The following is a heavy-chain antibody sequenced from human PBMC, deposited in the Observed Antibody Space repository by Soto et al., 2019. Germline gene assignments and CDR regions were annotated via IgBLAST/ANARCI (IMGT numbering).Heavy chain of an antibody. Sequence: QVQLVQSGAEVKKPGASVKVSCKASGYTFTSYAMHWVRQAPGQRLEWMGWINAGNGNTKYSQKFQGRVTITRDTSASTGYLGLSRLGSEDRAVYYCARDLGGWPDYWGQGTLVTVSS. J-gene: IGHJ4*02. V-gene: IGHV1-3*01. CDR2: INAGNGNT. D-gene: IGHD2-15*01. CDR3: ARDLGGWPDY. CDR1: GYTFTSYA.